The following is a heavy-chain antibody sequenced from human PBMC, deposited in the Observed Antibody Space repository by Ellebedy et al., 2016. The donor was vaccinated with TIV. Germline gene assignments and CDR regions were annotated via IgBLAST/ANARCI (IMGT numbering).Heavy chain of an antibody. V-gene: IGHV3-30*18. J-gene: IGHJ3*02. CDR3: AKGRPEKYCSSTSCYWGPQADAFDI. D-gene: IGHD2-2*01. Sequence: GESLKISXAASGFTFSSYGMHWVRQAPGKGLEWVAVISYDGSNKYYADSVKGRFTISRDNSKNTLYLQMNSLRAEDTAVYYCAKGRPEKYCSSTSCYWGPQADAFDIWGQGTMVTVSS. CDR2: ISYDGSNK. CDR1: GFTFSSYG.